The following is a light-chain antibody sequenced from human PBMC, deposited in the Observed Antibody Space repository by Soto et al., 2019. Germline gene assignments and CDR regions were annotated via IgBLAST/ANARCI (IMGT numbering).Light chain of an antibody. CDR1: QTVSRN. CDR3: QQYNKWPS. Sequence: EVVITQAPATLSVSPGERATLSCRASQTVSRNLAWYQQRPGQAPRLLIYDISNRATGVPARFSGSGSETEFTLTIRSLQSEDFAVYFCQQYNKWPSFGQGTGLEIK. J-gene: IGKJ5*01. CDR2: DIS. V-gene: IGKV3-15*01.